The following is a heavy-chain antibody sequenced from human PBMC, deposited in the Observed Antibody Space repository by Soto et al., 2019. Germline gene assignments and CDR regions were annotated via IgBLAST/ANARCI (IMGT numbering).Heavy chain of an antibody. CDR3: ARDPSFYCSSTSCYDYYFDY. D-gene: IGHD2-2*01. CDR1: GFTFSNYW. CDR2: VKSDGSST. V-gene: IGHV3-74*01. J-gene: IGHJ4*02. Sequence: GGSLRLSCVGSGFTFSNYWMHWVRQAPGKGLEWVSRVKSDGSSTSYADSVKGRFTISRDNAKNTLYLQMNSLRADDTAVYYCARDPSFYCSSTSCYDYYFDYWGQGTLVTVSS.